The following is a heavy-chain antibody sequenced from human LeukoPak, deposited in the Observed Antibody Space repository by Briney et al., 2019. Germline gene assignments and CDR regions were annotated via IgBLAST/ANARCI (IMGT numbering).Heavy chain of an antibody. CDR1: GFTFSSYS. CDR2: ISSSSSTI. CDR3: ARDGAIAVAGTDAFDI. Sequence: GGSLRLSCAASGFTFSSYSMNWVRQAPGKGLEWVSYISSSSSTIYYADSVKGRFTISRDNAKNSLYLQMNSLRAEDTAVYYCARDGAIAVAGTDAFDIWGQGTMVTVSS. V-gene: IGHV3-48*04. J-gene: IGHJ3*02. D-gene: IGHD6-19*01.